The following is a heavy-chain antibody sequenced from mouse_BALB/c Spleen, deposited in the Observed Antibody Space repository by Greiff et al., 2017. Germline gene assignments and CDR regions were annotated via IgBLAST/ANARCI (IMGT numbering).Heavy chain of an antibody. CDR2: IDPENGDT. J-gene: IGHJ2*01. CDR3: NAWSGYDGGSVDY. Sequence: VQLKESGAELVRSGASVKLSCTASGFNIKDYYMHWVKQRPEQGLEWIGWIDPENGDTEYAPKFQGKATMTADTSSNTAYLQLSSLTSEDTAVYYCNAWSGYDGGSVDYWGQGTTLTVSS. V-gene: IGHV14-4*02. D-gene: IGHD2-2*01. CDR1: GFNIKDYY.